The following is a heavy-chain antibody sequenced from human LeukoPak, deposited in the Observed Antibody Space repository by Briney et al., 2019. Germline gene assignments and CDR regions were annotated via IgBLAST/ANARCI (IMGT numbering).Heavy chain of an antibody. Sequence: GGSLRLSCAASGFTFSDHYMDWVRQAPGKGLQWVARIRNRARSYTTQYAPSVRDRFTISRDDTENSLFLQMNSLNTEDTAVYFCARVENYYDNRGFLIEALEIWAKGQWSPSLQ. D-gene: IGHD3-22*01. CDR2: IRNRARSYTT. V-gene: IGHV3-72*01. J-gene: IGHJ3*02. CDR1: GFTFSDHY. CDR3: ARVENYYDNRGFLIEALEI.